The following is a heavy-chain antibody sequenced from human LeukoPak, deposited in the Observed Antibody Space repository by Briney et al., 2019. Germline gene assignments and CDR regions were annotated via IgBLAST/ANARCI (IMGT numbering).Heavy chain of an antibody. CDR1: GYTFTGYY. CDR2: INPNGGGT. D-gene: IGHD1-26*01. V-gene: IGHV1-2*06. Sequence: ASVKVSCKASGYTFTGYYMHWVRQAPGQGLEWMGRINPNGGGTNYAQKFQGRVTMTRDTSISTAYMELSSLRSDDAAVYYCARDVRPGSYCDYWGQGTLVTVSS. CDR3: ARDVRPGSYCDY. J-gene: IGHJ4*02.